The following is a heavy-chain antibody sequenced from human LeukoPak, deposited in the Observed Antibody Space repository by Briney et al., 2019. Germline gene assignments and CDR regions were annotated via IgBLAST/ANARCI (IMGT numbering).Heavy chain of an antibody. CDR2: ISGST. CDR1: GFTFSSYA. V-gene: IGHV3-23*01. J-gene: IGHJ4*02. D-gene: IGHD4-23*01. CDR3: AKSGGNSKYLFDY. Sequence: GASLRLSCAASGFTFSSYAMSWVRQAPGKGLEWVSTISGSTYYADSVRGRFTNSRDNSKNTLYLQMTSLRAEDTAVYYCAKSGGNSKYLFDYWGQGTLVTVSS.